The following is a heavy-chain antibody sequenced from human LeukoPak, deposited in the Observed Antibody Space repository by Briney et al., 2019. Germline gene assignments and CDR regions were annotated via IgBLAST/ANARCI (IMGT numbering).Heavy chain of an antibody. CDR2: ISAYSGNT. J-gene: IGHJ5*02. CDR3: ARELHSSGWYWFDT. CDR1: GYTLTTYV. D-gene: IGHD6-19*01. Sequence: GAAVKDSCLACGYTLTTYVLCWVRPARGQGLEGMGWISAYSGNTNYAQKFQGRVTLTTDTSTSTAYMELWSLTSDDTALYYCARELHSSGWYWFDTWGQGTLVTVSS. V-gene: IGHV1-18*01.